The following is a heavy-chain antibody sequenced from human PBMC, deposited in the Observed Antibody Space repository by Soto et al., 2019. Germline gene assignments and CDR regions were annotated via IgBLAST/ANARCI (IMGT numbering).Heavy chain of an antibody. CDR2: ISAYNGNT. CDR1: GYTFTSYG. V-gene: IGHV1-18*01. D-gene: IGHD3-22*01. J-gene: IGHJ4*02. CDR3: ARAPPPLYDSSGYYYPLVDY. Sequence: ASVKVSCQASGYTFTSYGISWVRQAPGQGLEWMGWISAYNGNTNYAQKLQGRVTMTTDTSTSTAYMELRSLRSDDTAVYYCARAPPPLYDSSGYYYPLVDYWGQGTLVTVSS.